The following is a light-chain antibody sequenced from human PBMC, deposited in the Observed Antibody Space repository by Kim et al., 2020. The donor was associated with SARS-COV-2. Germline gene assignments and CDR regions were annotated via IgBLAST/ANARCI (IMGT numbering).Light chain of an antibody. J-gene: IGLJ2*01. CDR2: RDN. Sequence: TPGATATISCTGVNLQFKYVCWYQRTEGHSPVLVLYRDNKRPSGIHERFSGSNSGNTATLTISGTKAMDEDDYYCKVWDNSLGVFGAGTQLTVL. CDR1: NLQFKY. V-gene: IGLV3-1*01. CDR3: KVWDNSLGV.